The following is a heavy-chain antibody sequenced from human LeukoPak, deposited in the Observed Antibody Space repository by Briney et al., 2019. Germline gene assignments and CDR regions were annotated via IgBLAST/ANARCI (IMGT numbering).Heavy chain of an antibody. CDR1: GGSISSGNYY. V-gene: IGHV4-39*07. CDR2: IFSGSI. Sequence: SQTLSLTCTVSGGSISSGNYYWGWIRQPPGKGLEWIGNIFSGSIYYSPSLKSRVNISLDASRNQVSLKLSSVTAADTAVYYCAKSNGHGLVDIWGQGTMVTVSS. J-gene: IGHJ3*02. D-gene: IGHD2-2*01. CDR3: AKSNGHGLVDI.